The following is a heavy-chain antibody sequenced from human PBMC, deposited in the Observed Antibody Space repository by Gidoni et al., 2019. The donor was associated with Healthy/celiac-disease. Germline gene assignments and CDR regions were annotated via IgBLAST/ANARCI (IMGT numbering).Heavy chain of an antibody. D-gene: IGHD3-3*01. V-gene: IGHV3-15*01. CDR1: GFTFSNAC. CDR2: IKSKTDGGTT. J-gene: IGHJ6*02. CDR3: TTGVTIFGVRTKYYYGMDV. Sequence: EVQLVESGGGLVKPGGSLRLSCAASGFTFSNACMSWVRQAPGKGLEWVGRIKSKTDGGTTDYAAPVKGRFTISRDDSKNTLYLQMNSLKTEDTAVYYCTTGVTIFGVRTKYYYGMDVWGQGTTVTVSS.